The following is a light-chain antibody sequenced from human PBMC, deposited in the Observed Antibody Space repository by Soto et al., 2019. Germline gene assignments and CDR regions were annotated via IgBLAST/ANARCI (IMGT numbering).Light chain of an antibody. CDR3: GTWDNSLSAEV. V-gene: IGLV1-51*01. CDR1: SSNIGNNY. CDR2: DNN. J-gene: IGLJ3*02. Sequence: QSVLTQPPSVSAAPGQKVTISCSGSSSNIGNNYVSWYQQLPGTAPKLLIYDNNNRPSGIPDRFSASKSGTSATLGITGLQTGDEADYYCGTWDNSLSAEVFGGGTQLTVL.